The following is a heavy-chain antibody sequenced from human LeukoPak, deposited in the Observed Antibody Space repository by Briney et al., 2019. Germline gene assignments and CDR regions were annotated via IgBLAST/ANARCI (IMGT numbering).Heavy chain of an antibody. D-gene: IGHD2-21*02. CDR1: GGSISSSSYY. V-gene: IGHV4-39*01. Sequence: SETLSLTCTVSGGSISSSSYYWGWIRQPPGKGLEWIGSIYYSGSTYYNPSLKSRVTISVDTSKNQFSLKLSSVTAADTAVYYCARAASVTAIYFDYWGQGTLVTVSS. CDR3: ARAASVTAIYFDY. J-gene: IGHJ4*02. CDR2: IYYSGST.